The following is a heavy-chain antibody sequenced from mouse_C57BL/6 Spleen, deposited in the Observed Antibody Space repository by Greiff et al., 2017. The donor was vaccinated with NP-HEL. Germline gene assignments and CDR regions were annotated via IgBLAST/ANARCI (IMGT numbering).Heavy chain of an antibody. J-gene: IGHJ3*01. CDR2: ISSGSSSI. V-gene: IGHV5-17*01. D-gene: IGHD1-1*01. CDR1: GFTFSDYG. Sequence: EVKLVESGGGLVKPGGSLKLSCAASGFTFSDYGMHWVRQAPEKGLEWVAYISSGSSSIYYADTVKGRFTLSRDNAKNTLFLQMTSLRSEDTAMYYCARGDYYGSSYFAYWGQGTLVTVSA. CDR3: ARGDYYGSSYFAY.